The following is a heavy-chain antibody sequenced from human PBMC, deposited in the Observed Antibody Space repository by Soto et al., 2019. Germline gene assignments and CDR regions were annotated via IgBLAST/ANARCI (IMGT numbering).Heavy chain of an antibody. J-gene: IGHJ5*02. D-gene: IGHD6-6*01. V-gene: IGHV5-10-1*01. CDR1: GYSFPSYW. CDR3: ARHGQLALFDQ. CDR2: IDPSDSYI. Sequence: GESLKISCQGSGYSFPSYWISWVRQMPGKGLQWMGRIDPSDSYINYSPSFEGHVNISIDKSINTAYLQWSSLKASDTAIYYCARHGQLALFDQWGQGTLVTVSS.